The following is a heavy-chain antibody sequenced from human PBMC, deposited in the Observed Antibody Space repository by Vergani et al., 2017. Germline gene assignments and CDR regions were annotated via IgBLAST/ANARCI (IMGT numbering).Heavy chain of an antibody. CDR3: AKDSQEWQWLIRE. J-gene: IGHJ4*02. V-gene: IGHV3-23*01. CDR1: GFTFIMHA. D-gene: IGHD6-19*01. CDR2: LSASDRRT. Sequence: EVQLLESGGDLVQPGGSLRLSCAASGFTFIMHAMSWVRQAPGKGLEWVSTLSASDRRTHYADSVKGRFTISRDNSKNTLYLQMNSLRAEDTAVYYCAKDSQEWQWLIREWGQGTLVTVSS.